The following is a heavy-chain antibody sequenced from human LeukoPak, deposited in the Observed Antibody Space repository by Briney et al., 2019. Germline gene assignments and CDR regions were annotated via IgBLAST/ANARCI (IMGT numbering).Heavy chain of an antibody. V-gene: IGHV3-20*04. D-gene: IGHD1-26*01. CDR2: INWNGGST. Sequence: GGSLRLSCAASGFTFDDYGMSWVRQAPGKGLEWVSGINWNGGSTGYADSVKGRFTISRDNAKNSLYLQMNSLRAEDTALYYCARDKPAYSGSYYDAFDIWGQGTIVTVSS. CDR3: ARDKPAYSGSYYDAFDI. J-gene: IGHJ3*02. CDR1: GFTFDDYG.